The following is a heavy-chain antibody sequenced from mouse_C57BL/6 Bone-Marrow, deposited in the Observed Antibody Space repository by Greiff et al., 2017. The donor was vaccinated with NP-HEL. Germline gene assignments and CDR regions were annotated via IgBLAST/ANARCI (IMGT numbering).Heavy chain of an antibody. CDR2: INSDGGST. V-gene: IGHV5-2*01. CDR1: EYEFPSHD. D-gene: IGHD2-4*01. CDR3: ARHCDYDYDGGFAY. Sequence: EVMLVESGGGLVQPGESLKLSCESNEYEFPSHDMSWVRKTPEKRLELVAAINSDGGSTYYPDTMERRFIISRDNTKKTMYLQMSSLRSEDTALYYCARHCDYDYDGGFAYWGQGTLVTVSA. J-gene: IGHJ3*01.